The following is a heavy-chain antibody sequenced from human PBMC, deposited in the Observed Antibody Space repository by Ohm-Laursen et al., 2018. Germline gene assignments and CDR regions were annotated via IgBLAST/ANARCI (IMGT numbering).Heavy chain of an antibody. J-gene: IGHJ4*02. CDR1: GGSISSYY. CDR2: IHNSGST. CDR3: ARRANSAFPYYLDY. V-gene: IGHV4-59*08. D-gene: IGHD1-26*01. Sequence: SQTLSLTCTASGGSISSYYWSWVRQPPGKGLEWIGYIHNSGSTNYNPSLKSRVTIATDTSKNQLSLKLTSVTAADTAVYYCARRANSAFPYYLDYWGQGTLVTVSS.